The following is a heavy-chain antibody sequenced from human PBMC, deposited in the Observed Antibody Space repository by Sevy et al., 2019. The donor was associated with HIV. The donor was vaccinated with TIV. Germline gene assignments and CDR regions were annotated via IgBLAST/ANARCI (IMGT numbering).Heavy chain of an antibody. CDR1: GFTFSKYS. V-gene: IGHV3-23*01. CDR2: LSFGCGEI. J-gene: IGHJ4*02. D-gene: IGHD2-8*01. CDR3: AREGCTKPHDY. Sequence: GGSLRLSCAASGFTFSKYSMSWVRQPPGKGLEWVSTLSFGCGEINYAHSVKGRFTISRDNSKSSVYLQMNNLRPEDTAVYYCAREGCTKPHDYWCQGTLVTVSS.